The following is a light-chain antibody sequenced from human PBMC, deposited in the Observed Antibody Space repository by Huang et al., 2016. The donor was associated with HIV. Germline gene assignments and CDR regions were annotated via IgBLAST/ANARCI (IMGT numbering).Light chain of an antibody. Sequence: EVMMTQSPATLSVSLGDKASLSCRASQRVGVNLDWYQQKPGQAPTLLIYGASDRATGISARFSGSGSGTDFTLTISSLQSEDSAVYFCQQYDKWPGTFGQGTRLQI. CDR1: QRVGVN. CDR3: QQYDKWPGT. J-gene: IGKJ2*01. CDR2: GAS. V-gene: IGKV3-15*01.